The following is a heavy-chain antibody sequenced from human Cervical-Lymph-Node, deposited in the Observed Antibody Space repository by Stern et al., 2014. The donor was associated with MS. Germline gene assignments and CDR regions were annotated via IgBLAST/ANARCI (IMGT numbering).Heavy chain of an antibody. D-gene: IGHD2-2*01. CDR2: IIPIFGTA. V-gene: IGHV1-69*01. CDR3: ARDHVVPAARYYYYGMDV. J-gene: IGHJ6*02. Sequence: QLVQSGAEVKKPGSSVKVSCKASGGTFSSYAISWVRQAPGQGLEWMGGIIPIFGTANYAQKFQGRVTITADESTSTAYMELSSLRSEDTAVYYCARDHVVPAARYYYYGMDVWGQGTTVTVSS. CDR1: GGTFSSYA.